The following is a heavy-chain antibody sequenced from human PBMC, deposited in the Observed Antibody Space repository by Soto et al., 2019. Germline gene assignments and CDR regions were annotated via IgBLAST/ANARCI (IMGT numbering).Heavy chain of an antibody. D-gene: IGHD1-26*01. J-gene: IGHJ4*02. CDR2: IYWVDAK. CDR1: GFSLSTSRVG. CDR3: AHAYGGRSLY. V-gene: IGHV2-5*02. Sequence: QITLKESGPPLVKPTQTLTLTCTFSGFSLSTSRVGVGWIRQPPGKALEWLAVIYWVDAKTYRPSLKSRLTITKDTSKNQVALTMTNMDPVDTATYYCAHAYGGRSLYWGQGTLVTVSS.